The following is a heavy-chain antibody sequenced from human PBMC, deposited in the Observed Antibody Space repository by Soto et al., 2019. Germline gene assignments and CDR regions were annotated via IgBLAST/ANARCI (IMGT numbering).Heavy chain of an antibody. Sequence: ASVKVSCKASGYTFTSYDINWVRQATGQGLEWMGWMNPNSGNTGYAQKFQGRVTMTRNTSISTAYMELSSLRSEDTAVYYCARVDIVVVPAAMTTKSKTHYYYYMDVWGKGTTVTVSS. CDR3: ARVDIVVVPAAMTTKSKTHYYYYMDV. CDR2: MNPNSGNT. CDR1: GYTFTSYD. D-gene: IGHD2-2*03. V-gene: IGHV1-8*01. J-gene: IGHJ6*03.